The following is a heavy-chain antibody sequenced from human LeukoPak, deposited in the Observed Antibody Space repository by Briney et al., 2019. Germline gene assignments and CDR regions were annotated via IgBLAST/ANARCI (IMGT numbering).Heavy chain of an antibody. CDR2: ISDSSSHI. Sequence: GGSLRLSCVVSGFSFSSHSMNWVRQAPGKGLEWVSFISDSSSHIYYAASVKGRFTISRDNAKNSLFLQMNSLRAEDTAVYYCARDFRWDDVLDSWGQGTLVTVSS. V-gene: IGHV3-21*01. CDR3: ARDFRWDDVLDS. J-gene: IGHJ4*02. CDR1: GFSFSSHS. D-gene: IGHD1-1*01.